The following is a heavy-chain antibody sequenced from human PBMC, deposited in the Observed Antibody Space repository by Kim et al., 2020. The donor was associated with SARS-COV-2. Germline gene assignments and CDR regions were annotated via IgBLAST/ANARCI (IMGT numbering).Heavy chain of an antibody. CDR3: ARQGLTGIAARGGFFDY. Sequence: GESLKISCEGSGYTFADYWIAWVRQMPGGGLEWIGIIYPGDSDTRYSPSFQGQVTISAAKAIRTAYLQWSGLRASDSAMYYCARQGLTGIAARGGFFDYWGQGALVTASS. J-gene: IGHJ4*03. D-gene: IGHD6-6*01. V-gene: IGHV5-51*01. CDR2: IYPGDSDT. CDR1: GYTFADYW.